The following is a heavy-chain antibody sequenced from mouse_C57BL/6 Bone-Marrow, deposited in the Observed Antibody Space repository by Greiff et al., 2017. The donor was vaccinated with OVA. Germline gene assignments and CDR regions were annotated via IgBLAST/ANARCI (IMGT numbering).Heavy chain of an antibody. Sequence: VQLQQSGPELVKPGASVKISCKASGYSFTSYYIHWVKQRPGQGLEWIGWIYPGSGNTKYNEKFKGKATLTADTSSSTAYMQLSSLTSEDSAVYYCARSHFYYYGSSLYAMDYWGQGTSVTVSS. CDR2: IYPGSGNT. D-gene: IGHD1-1*01. CDR1: GYSFTSYY. CDR3: ARSHFYYYGSSLYAMDY. J-gene: IGHJ4*01. V-gene: IGHV1-66*01.